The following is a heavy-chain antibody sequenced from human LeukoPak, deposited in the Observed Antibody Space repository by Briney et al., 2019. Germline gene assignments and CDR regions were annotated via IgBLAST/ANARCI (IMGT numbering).Heavy chain of an antibody. V-gene: IGHV1-18*01. CDR3: ARSPSRQYYDFWSGYYGWFDP. CDR1: GYTFTSYG. Sequence: ASVKVSCKASGYTFTSYGISWVRQAPGQGLEWMGWISAYNGNTNYAQKLQSRVTMTTDTSTSTAYMELRSLRSDDTAVYYCARSPSRQYYDFWSGYYGWFDPWGQGTLVTVSS. D-gene: IGHD3-3*01. J-gene: IGHJ5*02. CDR2: ISAYNGNT.